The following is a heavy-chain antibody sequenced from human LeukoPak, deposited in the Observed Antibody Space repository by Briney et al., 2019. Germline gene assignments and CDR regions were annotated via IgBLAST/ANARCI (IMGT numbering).Heavy chain of an antibody. Sequence: GGSLRLSCAASGFTFDDYAMHGVRQAPGKGLEWVSGISWNSGSIGYADSVKGRFTISRDNAKNSLYLQMNSLRAEDTALYYCAKDMGFLEWLMNAFDIWGQGTMVTVSS. V-gene: IGHV3-9*01. CDR3: AKDMGFLEWLMNAFDI. CDR2: ISWNSGSI. D-gene: IGHD3-3*01. CDR1: GFTFDDYA. J-gene: IGHJ3*02.